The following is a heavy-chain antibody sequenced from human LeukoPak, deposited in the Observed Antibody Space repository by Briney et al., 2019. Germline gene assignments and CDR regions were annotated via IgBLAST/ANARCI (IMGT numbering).Heavy chain of an antibody. Sequence: PGGSLRLSCAASGFTFSTYAMTWVRQAPGKGLEWVSAVSVSGASTYYAESVKGRFTISRDNSKNTLSLQMNSLRVEDTATYYCAKDLAGGGGGQFYYYYYMDVWGKGTTVIVSS. CDR2: VSVSGAST. CDR3: AKDLAGGGGGQFYYYYYMDV. J-gene: IGHJ6*03. D-gene: IGHD3-16*01. V-gene: IGHV3-23*01. CDR1: GFTFSTYA.